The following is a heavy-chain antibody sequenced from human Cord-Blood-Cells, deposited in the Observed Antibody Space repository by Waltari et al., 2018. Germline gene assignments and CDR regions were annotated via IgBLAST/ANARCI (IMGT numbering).Heavy chain of an antibody. V-gene: IGHV1-46*01. CDR3: AGTEDDSSNWFRFDP. CDR2: INPSGGST. D-gene: IGHD3-22*01. CDR1: GYTFTSYY. Sequence: QVQLVQSGAEVKKPGASVKVSCKASGYTFTSYYMHWLRQRPGQGLEWMGIINPSGGSTSYAQKFQGRVTMTRDTSTSTVYMELSSLRSEDTAVYYCAGTEDDSSNWFRFDPWGQGTLVTVSS. J-gene: IGHJ5*02.